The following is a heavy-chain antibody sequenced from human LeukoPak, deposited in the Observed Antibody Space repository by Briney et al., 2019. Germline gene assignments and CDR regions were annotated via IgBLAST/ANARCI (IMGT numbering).Heavy chain of an antibody. CDR2: IKQDGSEK. CDR3: AKVPRQHDNWFDP. CDR1: GFTFSSYW. D-gene: IGHD3-9*01. V-gene: IGHV3-7*01. Sequence: GGSLRLSCAASGFTFSSYWMSWVRQAPGKGLEWVANIKQDGSEKYYVDSVKGRFTISRDNAKNSLYLQMNSLRAEDTAIYYCAKVPRQHDNWFDPWGQGTLVTVSS. J-gene: IGHJ5*02.